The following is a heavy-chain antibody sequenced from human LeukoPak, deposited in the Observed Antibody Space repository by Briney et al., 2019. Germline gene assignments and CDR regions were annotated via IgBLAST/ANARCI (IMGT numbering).Heavy chain of an antibody. Sequence: ASVKVSCKASGYTFTDYHMHWVRQAPGQGLEWMGWITPNGGGTNYAQKFQGRVTMTRDTSISTAYLELSTLRSDDTAVYFCRWYGAGRSFDIWGQGTMVTVSS. CDR3: RWYGAGRSFDI. J-gene: IGHJ3*02. CDR2: ITPNGGGT. D-gene: IGHD3-10*01. CDR1: GYTFTDYH. V-gene: IGHV1-2*02.